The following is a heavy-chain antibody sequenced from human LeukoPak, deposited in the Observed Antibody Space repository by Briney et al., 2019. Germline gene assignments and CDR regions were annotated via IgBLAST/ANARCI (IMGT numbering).Heavy chain of an antibody. V-gene: IGHV4-34*01. Sequence: PSETLSLTCAVYGGSFSGYYWSWIRQPPGKGLEWIGEINHSGSTNYNPSLKSRVTISVDTSKNQFSLKLSSVTAADTAVYYCARGMITFGGVIVQDAYYFDYWGQGTLVTVSS. CDR2: INHSGST. J-gene: IGHJ4*02. CDR3: ARGMITFGGVIVQDAYYFDY. D-gene: IGHD3-16*02. CDR1: GGSFSGYY.